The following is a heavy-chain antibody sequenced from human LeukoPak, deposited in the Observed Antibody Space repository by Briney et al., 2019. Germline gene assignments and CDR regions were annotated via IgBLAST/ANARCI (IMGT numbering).Heavy chain of an antibody. CDR3: ARVGIAAVGPDSDWFDP. J-gene: IGHJ5*02. V-gene: IGHV1-46*01. CDR2: INPSGGST. D-gene: IGHD6-13*01. CDR1: GYTFTSYY. Sequence: GASVKVSCKASGYTFTSYYMHWVRQAPGQGLEWMGIINPSGGSTSYAQKFQGRVTMTRDTSTSTVYMELSSLRSEDTAVYYCARVGIAAVGPDSDWFDPWGQGTLVTVSS.